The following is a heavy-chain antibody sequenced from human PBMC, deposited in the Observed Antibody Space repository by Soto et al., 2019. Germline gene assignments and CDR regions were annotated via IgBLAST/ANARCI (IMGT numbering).Heavy chain of an antibody. Sequence: QVQLVQSGVEVKKPGASVKVSCKASGYIFSDYAINWVRLAPGQGLEWMGWIIPYNDNIKYAEKFQGRVTLTTDTSTNTVYMELRSLTPDDTGVYFCAGKPYSHYYGMDVWGQGTSVTVSS. V-gene: IGHV1-18*01. D-gene: IGHD2-21*01. CDR3: AGKPYSHYYGMDV. J-gene: IGHJ6*02. CDR1: GYIFSDYA. CDR2: IIPYNDNI.